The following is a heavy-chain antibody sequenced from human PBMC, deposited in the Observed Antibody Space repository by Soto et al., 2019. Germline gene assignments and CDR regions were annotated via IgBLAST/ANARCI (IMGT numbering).Heavy chain of an antibody. CDR3: AKRGTTVTTSLWY. CDR2: IYSGGVT. Sequence: EAQLVESGGGLVQPGGSLRLSCAASGFTVSNNYMCWVRQAPGKGLEWVSLIYSGGVTHYADSVRGRFTISRDNSRNTLYLQMNSLRADDTAVYYCAKRGTTVTTSLWYWGQGTLVTVSS. V-gene: IGHV3-66*01. D-gene: IGHD4-17*01. J-gene: IGHJ4*02. CDR1: GFTVSNNY.